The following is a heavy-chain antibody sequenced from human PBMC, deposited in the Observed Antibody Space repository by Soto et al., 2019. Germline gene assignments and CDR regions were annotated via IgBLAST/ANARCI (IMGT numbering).Heavy chain of an antibody. CDR3: ARDRGAAAGTYYYYYGMDV. CDR2: IYLSGST. CDR1: GGSISSSNW. D-gene: IGHD6-13*01. J-gene: IGHJ6*02. Sequence: QVQLQESGPGLVKPSGTLSLTCAVSGGSISSSNWWSWVRQPPGKGLEWIGEIYLSGSTNYNPSLKSRVTISVDKSKNQFALKLSSVTAADTAVYYCARDRGAAAGTYYYYYGMDVWGQGTTVTVSS. V-gene: IGHV4-4*02.